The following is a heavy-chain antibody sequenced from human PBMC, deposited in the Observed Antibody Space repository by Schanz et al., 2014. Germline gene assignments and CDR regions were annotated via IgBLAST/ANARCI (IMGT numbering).Heavy chain of an antibody. D-gene: IGHD4-17*01. CDR1: GFTFSNAW. CDR3: TTDHDGGHDS. CDR2: IKGKADGGIT. J-gene: IGHJ4*02. V-gene: IGHV3-15*01. Sequence: EVQLVESGGGLVKPGGSLRLSCAASGFTFSNAWMRWVRQAPGKGLEWLGRIKGKADGGITDNAAPAKGRFTISRDDSKNTLSLQMNNLKTEDTAIYYCTTDHDGGHDSWGQGTLVTVS.